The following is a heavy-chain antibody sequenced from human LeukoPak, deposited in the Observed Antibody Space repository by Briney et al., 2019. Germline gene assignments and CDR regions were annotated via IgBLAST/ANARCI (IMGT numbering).Heavy chain of an antibody. Sequence: TSETLFLTCAVYGGSFSGCYWSWIRQPPGKGLEWIGEINHSGSTNYNPSLKSRVPISVDTSKNQFSLMLSSVTAADAAVYYCARESITMFRGGIPRHNWFDPWGQGTLVTVSS. CDR2: INHSGST. J-gene: IGHJ5*02. CDR1: GGSFSGCY. D-gene: IGHD3-10*01. CDR3: ARESITMFRGGIPRHNWFDP. V-gene: IGHV4-34*01.